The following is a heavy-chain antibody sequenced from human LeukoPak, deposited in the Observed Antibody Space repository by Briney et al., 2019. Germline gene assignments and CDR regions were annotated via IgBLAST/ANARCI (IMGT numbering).Heavy chain of an antibody. J-gene: IGHJ4*02. CDR3: ARQGKPAAIRVDY. CDR1: GGSISSSSYY. V-gene: IGHV4-39*01. D-gene: IGHD2-2*01. CDR2: IYYSGST. Sequence: NPSETLSLTCTVSGGSISSSSYYWGWIRQPPGKGLEWIGSIYYSGSTYYNPSLKSRVTISVDTPKNQFSLKLSSVTAADTAVYYCARQGKPAAIRVDYWGQGTLVTVSS.